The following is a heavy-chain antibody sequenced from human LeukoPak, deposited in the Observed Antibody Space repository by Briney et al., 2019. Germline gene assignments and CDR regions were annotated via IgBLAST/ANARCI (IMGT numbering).Heavy chain of an antibody. CDR2: IWYDGSNK. Sequence: GGSLRLSCAASGFTFSSYGMHWVRQAPGKGLEWVAVIWYDGSNKYYADSVKGRFTISRDNSKNTLYLQTNSLRAEDTAVYYCAKEKGITGTTVGFDYWGQGTLVTVSS. CDR1: GFTFSSYG. J-gene: IGHJ4*02. V-gene: IGHV3-33*06. D-gene: IGHD1-7*01. CDR3: AKEKGITGTTVGFDY.